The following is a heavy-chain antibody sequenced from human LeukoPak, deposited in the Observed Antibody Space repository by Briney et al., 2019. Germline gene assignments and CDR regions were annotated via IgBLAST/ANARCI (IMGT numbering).Heavy chain of an antibody. J-gene: IGHJ6*02. CDR3: AKERAVVPRGGMDV. CDR1: GFTFSSYS. Sequence: GGSLRLSCAASGFTFSSYSMNWVRQAPGKGLEWVSSISSSSSYIYYADSVKGRFTISRDNSKNTLYLQMNSLRGEDTAVYYCAKERAVVPRGGMDVWGQGTTVTVSS. V-gene: IGHV3-21*04. D-gene: IGHD2-2*01. CDR2: ISSSSSYI.